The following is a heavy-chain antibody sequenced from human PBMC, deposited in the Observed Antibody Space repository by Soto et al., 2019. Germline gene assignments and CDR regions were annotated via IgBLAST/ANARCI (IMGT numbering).Heavy chain of an antibody. V-gene: IGHV4-61*05. Sequence: SETLSLTCTVSGGSISSINDYWGWIRQPPGKGLEWIGYIYYSGSTNYNPSLKSRVTISVDTSKNQFSLKQSSVTAADTAVYYCARVAGTEYWFDPWGQGTLVTAPQ. CDR2: IYYSGST. J-gene: IGHJ5*02. CDR1: GGSISSINDY. D-gene: IGHD2-8*02. CDR3: ARVAGTEYWFDP.